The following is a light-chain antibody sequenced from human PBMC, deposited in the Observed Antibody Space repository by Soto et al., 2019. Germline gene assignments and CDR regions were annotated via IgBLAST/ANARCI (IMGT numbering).Light chain of an antibody. Sequence: EIVLTQSPGTLSLSPGERATLSCRASQSVSSSYLAWYQQKPGQAPRLLIYGASSRATGIPDRFSGSGSGTDFTLTISRLEPEDFAVYYCQQYGSPFGQGTKADIK. CDR3: QQYGSP. CDR2: GAS. V-gene: IGKV3-20*01. J-gene: IGKJ1*01. CDR1: QSVSSSY.